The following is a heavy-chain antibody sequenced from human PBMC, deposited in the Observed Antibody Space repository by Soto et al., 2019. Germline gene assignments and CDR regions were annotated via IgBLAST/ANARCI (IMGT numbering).Heavy chain of an antibody. J-gene: IGHJ5*02. CDR3: ARSIVVVPAAINWFDP. V-gene: IGHV4-34*01. D-gene: IGHD2-2*01. CDR2: INHSGST. CDR1: GGSFSGYY. Sequence: SETLSLTCAVYGGSFSGYYWSWIRQPPGKGLEWIGEINHSGSTNYNPSLKSRVTISVDTSKNQFSQKLSSVTAADTAVYYCARSIVVVPAAINWFDPWGQGTLVTVSS.